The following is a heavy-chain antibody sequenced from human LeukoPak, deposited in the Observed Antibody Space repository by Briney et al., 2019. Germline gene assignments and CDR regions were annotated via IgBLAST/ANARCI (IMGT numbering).Heavy chain of an antibody. D-gene: IGHD5-18*01. CDR1: GYTFTSYY. CDR3: ARDRVTAMVTYWFDP. J-gene: IGHJ5*02. Sequence: ASVKVSCKASGYTFTSYYMHWVRQAPGQGLEWMGIINPSGGSTSYAQKFQGRVTMTRDTSISTAYMELSRLRSDDTAVYYCARDRVTAMVTYWFDPWGQGTLVTVSS. V-gene: IGHV1-46*01. CDR2: INPSGGST.